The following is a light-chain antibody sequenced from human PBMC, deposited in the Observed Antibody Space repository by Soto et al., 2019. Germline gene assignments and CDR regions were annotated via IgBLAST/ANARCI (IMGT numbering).Light chain of an antibody. CDR2: GAS. V-gene: IGKV3-15*01. CDR1: QSIDRK. CDR3: QQYHSWLT. J-gene: IGKJ1*01. Sequence: IVMTQSPATLSVSPGERATLSCRASQSIDRKLAWYQQRPGQAPRLLIYGASTRATGIPARFSGSGSGTEFTLTISGLQSEDFGVFYCQQYHSWLTFGQGTNVEIK.